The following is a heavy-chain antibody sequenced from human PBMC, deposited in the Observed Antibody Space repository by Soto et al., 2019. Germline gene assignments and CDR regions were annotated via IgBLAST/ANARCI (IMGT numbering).Heavy chain of an antibody. CDR3: ARFRVDGDSVP. CDR2: INGDGSST. D-gene: IGHD4-17*01. J-gene: IGHJ5*02. CDR1: GFAFSNYW. Sequence: ELQLVQSGGGLVQPGGSLRLSCAASGFAFSNYWMHWVRQAPGKGLVWVSRINGDGSSTSYADSVRGRFTISRDNAENALCLQMNNLSPEDTALYYCARFRVDGDSVPWGQGALVTVSS. V-gene: IGHV3-74*01.